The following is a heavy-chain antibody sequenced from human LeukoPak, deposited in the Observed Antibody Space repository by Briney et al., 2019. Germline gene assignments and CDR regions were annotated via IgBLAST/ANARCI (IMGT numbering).Heavy chain of an antibody. Sequence: HAGGSLRLSCAASGFTSTMFGMNWVRQAPGKGLEWVSYIDARSGIVYYADSVQGRFTISRDDAKDSVFLQMNSLRVDDTAVYYCARTYDFGRGPPGDAFDNWGQGTLVTVPS. D-gene: IGHD3-3*01. J-gene: IGHJ3*02. CDR3: ARTYDFGRGPPGDAFDN. V-gene: IGHV3-48*01. CDR1: GFTSTMFG. CDR2: IDARSGIV.